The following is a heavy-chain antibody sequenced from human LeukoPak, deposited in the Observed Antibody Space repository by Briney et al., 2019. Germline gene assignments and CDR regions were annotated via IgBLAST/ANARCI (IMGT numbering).Heavy chain of an antibody. V-gene: IGHV4-30-4*01. CDR3: ARDHGTMTLHY. CDR2: IYYSGNT. D-gene: IGHD4-17*01. CDR1: GGSISSGDYC. J-gene: IGHJ4*02. Sequence: SQTLSLTCTVSGGSISSGDYCWSWIRQPPGKGLEWIGYIYYSGNTYYNPSLKSRVTLSVDTSKNQFSLQLSSVTAADTAVYYCARDHGTMTLHYWGQGTLVTVSS.